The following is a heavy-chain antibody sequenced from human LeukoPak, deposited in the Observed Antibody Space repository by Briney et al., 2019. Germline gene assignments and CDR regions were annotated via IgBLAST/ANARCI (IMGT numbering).Heavy chain of an antibody. CDR2: ISAYNGNT. V-gene: IGHV1-18*01. D-gene: IGHD3-22*01. Sequence: GASVKVSCKASGYTFTSYGISWVRQAPGQGLEWMGWISAYNGNTNYAQKLQGRVTMTTDTSTSTAYMELRSLRSDDTAVHYCARDPSPGYYDSSGYPEFDYWGQGTLVTVSS. J-gene: IGHJ4*02. CDR3: ARDPSPGYYDSSGYPEFDY. CDR1: GYTFTSYG.